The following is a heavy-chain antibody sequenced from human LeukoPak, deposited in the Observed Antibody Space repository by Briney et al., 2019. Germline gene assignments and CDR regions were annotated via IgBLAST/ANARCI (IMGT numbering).Heavy chain of an antibody. D-gene: IGHD3-10*01. CDR2: IIPVSGPT. CDR3: ATGSHGGGDY. J-gene: IGHJ4*02. CDR1: GFRFGSYA. Sequence: ASVKVSCKTSGFRFGSYAINWLRQAPGEGLEWMGAIIPVSGPTNYAQKFQGRVTITAVESTNTAYMEMSGLRSEDTAVFYCATGSHGGGDYWGQGSLVIVSS. V-gene: IGHV1-69*13.